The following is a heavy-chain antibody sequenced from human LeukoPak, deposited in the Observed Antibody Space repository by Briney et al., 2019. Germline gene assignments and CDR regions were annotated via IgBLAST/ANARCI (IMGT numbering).Heavy chain of an antibody. CDR2: IYYSGST. CDR1: GGSISSGGYS. CDR3: ARVGYSYGPEYYFDY. Sequence: PSETLSLTCTVFGGSISSGGYSWNWFRQHPGKGLEWIGYIYYSGSTNYNPSLKSRVTISVDTSKNQFSLKLSSVTAADTAVYYCARVGYSYGPEYYFDYWGQGTLVTVSS. D-gene: IGHD5-18*01. V-gene: IGHV4-61*08. J-gene: IGHJ4*02.